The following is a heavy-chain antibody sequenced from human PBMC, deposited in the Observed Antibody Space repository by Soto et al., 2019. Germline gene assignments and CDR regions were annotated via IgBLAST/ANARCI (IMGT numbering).Heavy chain of an antibody. V-gene: IGHV3-15*01. D-gene: IGHD3-22*01. CDR3: TTDPGWITMIVVVTQGWFDP. Sequence: GGSLRLSCAASGFTFSNAWMSWVRQAPGKGREWVGRIKSKTDGGTTDYAAPVTGRFNISRDDSKNTLYLQMNSLKTEDTAVYYCTTDPGWITMIVVVTQGWFDPWGQGTLVTVSS. J-gene: IGHJ5*02. CDR2: IKSKTDGGTT. CDR1: GFTFSNAW.